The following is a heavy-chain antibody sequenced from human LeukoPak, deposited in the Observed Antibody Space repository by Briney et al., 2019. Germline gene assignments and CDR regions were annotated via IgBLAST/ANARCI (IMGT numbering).Heavy chain of an antibody. V-gene: IGHV1-69*05. D-gene: IGHD5-12*01. Sequence: ASVKVSCKASGGTFSSCAISWVRQAPGQGLEWMGGIIPIFGTANYAQKFQGRVTITTDESTSTAYMELSSLRSEDTAVYYCARGDIVATQKGAFDIWGQGTMVTVSS. CDR2: IIPIFGTA. CDR3: ARGDIVATQKGAFDI. J-gene: IGHJ3*02. CDR1: GGTFSSCA.